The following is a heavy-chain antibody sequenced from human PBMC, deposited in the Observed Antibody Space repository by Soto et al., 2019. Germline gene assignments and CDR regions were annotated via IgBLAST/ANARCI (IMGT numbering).Heavy chain of an antibody. J-gene: IGHJ4*02. CDR2: IYYSGST. CDR3: ARPPRY. CDR1: GGCISSGGYY. Sequence: QVQLQESGPGLVKPSQTLSLTCTVSGGCISSGGYYWSLIRQHPGKGLEWIVDIYYSGSTYYNLSLKSRVTISVDTFKNQFSLKLSSVTAADTAVYYCARPPRYWGQGTLVTVSS. V-gene: IGHV4-31*03.